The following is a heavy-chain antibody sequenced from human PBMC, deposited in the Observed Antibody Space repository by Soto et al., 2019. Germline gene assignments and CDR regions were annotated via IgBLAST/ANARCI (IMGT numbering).Heavy chain of an antibody. D-gene: IGHD2-15*01. Sequence: SETLSLTCTVSGGSISSYYWSWIRQPPGKGLEWIGYIYYSGSTNYNPSLKSRVTISVDTSKNQFSLKLSSVTAADTAVYYCAREYCSGGSCYLNYFDYWGQGTLVTVSS. CDR1: GGSISSYY. CDR3: AREYCSGGSCYLNYFDY. V-gene: IGHV4-59*01. J-gene: IGHJ4*02. CDR2: IYYSGST.